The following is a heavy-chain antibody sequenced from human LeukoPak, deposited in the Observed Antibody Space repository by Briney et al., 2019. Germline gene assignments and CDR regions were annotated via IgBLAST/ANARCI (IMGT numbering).Heavy chain of an antibody. V-gene: IGHV3-49*04. CDR2: IRSKVYGGTT. Sequence: GGSLRLSCRASGFTFGDYAMSWVRQAPGKGLEWVGFIRSKVYGGTTEYAASVKGRFTIPRDDSKSIAYLQMNSLKTEDTAVYYCTRLYSSGWASDYWGQGTLVTVSS. CDR3: TRLYSSGWASDY. D-gene: IGHD6-19*01. CDR1: GFTFGDYA. J-gene: IGHJ4*02.